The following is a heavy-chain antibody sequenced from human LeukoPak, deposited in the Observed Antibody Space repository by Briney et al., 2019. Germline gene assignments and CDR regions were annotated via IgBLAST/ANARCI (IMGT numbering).Heavy chain of an antibody. CDR1: GFTFSTYD. D-gene: IGHD2-15*01. CDR2: VSGSGTIT. CDR3: ARRFCSGGSCYWGHFDS. V-gene: IGHV3-23*01. Sequence: AGGSLRLSCVASGFTFSTYDMGWVRQAPRRGLEWVSLVSGSGTITDYADSVKGRFTISRDNSMSTLYLQMKSLRVEDAAVYYCARRFCSGGSCYWGHFDSWGQGTLVTVSP. J-gene: IGHJ4*02.